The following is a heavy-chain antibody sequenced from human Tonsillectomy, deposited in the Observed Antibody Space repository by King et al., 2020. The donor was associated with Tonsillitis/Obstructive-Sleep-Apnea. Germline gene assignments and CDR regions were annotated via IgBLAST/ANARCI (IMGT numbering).Heavy chain of an antibody. D-gene: IGHD1-26*01. CDR1: GGSISSSSYY. J-gene: IGHJ6*03. V-gene: IGHV4-39*01. Sequence: MQLQESGPGVVKPSETLSLTCTVSGGSISSSSYYWGWIRQPPGKGLEWIGSIYYSGSIYYNPSLKSRVTISEDTSKDQFSLRLSSVTAADTAVYYCAGESGCYSFEGLWRPSSKNYYYMDVWGKGTTVTVSS. CDR3: AGESGCYSFEGLWRPSSKNYYYMDV. CDR2: IYYSGSI.